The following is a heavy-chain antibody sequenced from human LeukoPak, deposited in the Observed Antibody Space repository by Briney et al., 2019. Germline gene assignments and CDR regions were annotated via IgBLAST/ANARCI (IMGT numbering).Heavy chain of an antibody. D-gene: IGHD6-13*01. CDR3: ARLSSWFVAF. J-gene: IGHJ1*01. CDR2: VYHNGSA. V-gene: IGHV4-38-2*02. CDR1: GYVIRSGYF. Sequence: PSETLSLMCSVSGYVIRSGYFWAWIRQPAGKGLEWIASVYHNGSASYNPSLKSRASISVDTSSNQFSLTLTSVSVADTAVYHCARLSSWFVAFWGQGSLVTVSS.